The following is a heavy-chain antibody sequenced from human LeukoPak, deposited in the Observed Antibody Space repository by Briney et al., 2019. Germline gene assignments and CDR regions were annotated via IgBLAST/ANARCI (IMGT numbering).Heavy chain of an antibody. V-gene: IGHV3-48*01. Sequence: GSLRICGAASGFSISSYSMNWVRQAPGKGLEWVSYISGSSGTIYYADSVKGRFTISRHNAKNSLYLQMNSLRAEDTAVYYCARRSEFGVLYYMDVWGKGTTVTVSS. CDR3: ARRSEFGVLYYMDV. J-gene: IGHJ6*03. CDR1: GFSISSYS. D-gene: IGHD3-16*01. CDR2: ISGSSGTI.